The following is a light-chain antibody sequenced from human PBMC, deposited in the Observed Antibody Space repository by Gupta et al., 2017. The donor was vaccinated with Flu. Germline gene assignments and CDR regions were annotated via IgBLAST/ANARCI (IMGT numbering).Light chain of an antibody. Sequence: SITISWTGTSSDVGGYNYVAWYQQHTGKPTQLMIYEVSNRAAGVANRFSGSKSGNTASLTICGLQDEDDADYYCSSYTSSSTLVFGGGTKLTVL. CDR3: SSYTSSSTLV. CDR1: SSDVGGYNY. V-gene: IGLV2-14*01. CDR2: EVS. J-gene: IGLJ2*01.